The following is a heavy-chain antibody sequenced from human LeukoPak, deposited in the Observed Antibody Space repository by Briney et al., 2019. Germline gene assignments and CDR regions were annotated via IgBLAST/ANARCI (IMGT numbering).Heavy chain of an antibody. D-gene: IGHD5-18*01. Sequence: SETLFLTCTVSGASTASHYWTWLRQPPGKELEWIAYMFDTVSTKSNPSLKSRLTLSVGTSKKQLSLRLSSVTAADTAVYNCATIKRGSTYGYFDFWGQGIKVTVSS. J-gene: IGHJ4*02. V-gene: IGHV4-59*11. CDR2: MFDTVST. CDR1: GASTASHY. CDR3: ATIKRGSTYGYFDF.